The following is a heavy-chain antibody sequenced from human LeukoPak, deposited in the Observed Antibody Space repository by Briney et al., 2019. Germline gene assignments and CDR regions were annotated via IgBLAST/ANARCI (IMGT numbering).Heavy chain of an antibody. CDR3: ARDYCSSTSCYHYFDY. Sequence: SVKVSCKASGGTFISYAISWVRQAPGQGVEWMGGIIPIFGTANYAQKFQGRVTITADESTSTDYMEMSSLRSEDTAVYYCARDYCSSTSCYHYFDYWGQGTLVTVSS. D-gene: IGHD2-2*01. V-gene: IGHV1-69*13. CDR2: IIPIFGTA. J-gene: IGHJ4*02. CDR1: GGTFISYA.